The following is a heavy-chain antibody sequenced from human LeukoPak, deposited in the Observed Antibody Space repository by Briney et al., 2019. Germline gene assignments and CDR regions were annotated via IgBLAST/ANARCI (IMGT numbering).Heavy chain of an antibody. D-gene: IGHD2-21*02. CDR1: GFTLRSYV. J-gene: IGHJ4*02. V-gene: IGHV3-23*01. CDR3: AKDRLLNCRGDCYIFDY. Sequence: GGSLRLSCVASGFTLRSYVMNWVRQTPGKGLEWVSSTSGSGDSTFYADSVKGRFSISRDNSKNTLYLQVNGLRTEDTAVYYCAKDRLLNCRGDCYIFDYWGQGTVVTVSS. CDR2: TSGSGDST.